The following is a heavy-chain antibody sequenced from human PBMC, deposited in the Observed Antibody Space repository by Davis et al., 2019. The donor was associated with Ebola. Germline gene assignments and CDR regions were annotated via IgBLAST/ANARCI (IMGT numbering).Heavy chain of an antibody. Sequence: AASVKVSCKASGYTFTSYGISWVRQAPGQGLEWMGWISAYNGNTNYAQKLQGRVTMTTDTSTSTAYMELRSLRSDDTAVYYCAAGVLSTYYYGMDVWGQGTTVTVSS. CDR2: ISAYNGNT. CDR3: AAGVLSTYYYGMDV. D-gene: IGHD3-9*01. CDR1: GYTFTSYG. J-gene: IGHJ6*02. V-gene: IGHV1-18*01.